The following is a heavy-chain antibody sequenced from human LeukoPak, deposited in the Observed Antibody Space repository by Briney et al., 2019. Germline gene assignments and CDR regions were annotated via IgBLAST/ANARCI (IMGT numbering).Heavy chain of an antibody. CDR1: GGSIRGFS. V-gene: IGHV4-4*07. CDR3: ASSNIVDRLTNEPPLDR. D-gene: IGHD5-12*01. J-gene: IGHJ4*02. Sequence: SETLSLTCTVSGGSIRGFSWSWIRHPAGKALGWLGRVYTSGSAKYNPSLGSRVTMSMDPSRNHFSLKLYFVTAADAAVYYCASSNIVDRLTNEPPLDRWGQGTLVTVSS. CDR2: VYTSGSA.